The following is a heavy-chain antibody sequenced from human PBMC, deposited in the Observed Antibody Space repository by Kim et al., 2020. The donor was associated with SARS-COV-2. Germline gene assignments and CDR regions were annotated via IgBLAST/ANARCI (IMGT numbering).Heavy chain of an antibody. CDR1: GYTFTIYA. J-gene: IGHJ2*01. CDR3: ARVLFEYYYGGGLPPPAYW. CDR2: INTDNGNT. D-gene: IGHD3-10*01. Sequence: ASVKVSCRASGYTFTIYALHWVRQAPGQRLEWMGWINTDNGNTKYSPHFQDRVTITRDTSASTAYMDLSSLRSEDTAAYYCARVLFEYYYGGGLPPPAYW. V-gene: IGHV1-3*04.